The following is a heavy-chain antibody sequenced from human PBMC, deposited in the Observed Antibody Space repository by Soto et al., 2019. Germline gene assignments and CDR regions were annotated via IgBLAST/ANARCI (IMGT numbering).Heavy chain of an antibody. CDR3: VSWVSAHFDY. V-gene: IGHV3-23*01. D-gene: IGHD2-8*01. CDR2: ISSNGANT. Sequence: GGSLRLSCAASGFTFSSYSMNWVRQAPGKGLEWVSTISSNGANTHYAESVKGRFTISKDASRNTVHLHMNSLRAEDTATYFCVSWVSAHFDYWGHGTPVTVPS. J-gene: IGHJ4*01. CDR1: GFTFSSYS.